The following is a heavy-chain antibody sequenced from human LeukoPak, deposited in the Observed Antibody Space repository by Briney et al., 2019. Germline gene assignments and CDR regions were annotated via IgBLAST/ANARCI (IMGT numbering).Heavy chain of an antibody. CDR3: AREGQIALDY. CDR2: IYYSGST. V-gene: IGHV4-61*08. Sequence: SETLPLTCTVSGGSISSGGYYWSWIRQPPGKGLEWIGYIYYSGSTNYNPSLKSRVTISVDTSKNQFSLKLSSVTAADTAVYYCAREGQIALDYWGQGTLVTVSS. J-gene: IGHJ4*02. CDR1: GGSISSGGYY.